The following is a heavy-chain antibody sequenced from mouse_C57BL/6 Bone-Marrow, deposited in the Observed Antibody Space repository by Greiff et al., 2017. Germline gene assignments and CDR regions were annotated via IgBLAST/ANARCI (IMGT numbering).Heavy chain of an antibody. D-gene: IGHD1-1*01. CDR2: ISSGGSYT. CDR3: ARHGHYYYGSIPYYAMDY. Sequence: EVKLMESGGDLVKPGGSLKLSCAASGFTFSSYGMSWVRQTPDKRLEWVATISSGGSYTYYPDSVKGRFTISRDNAKNTLYLQMSSLKSEDTAMYYCARHGHYYYGSIPYYAMDYWGQGTSVTVSS. J-gene: IGHJ4*01. CDR1: GFTFSSYG. V-gene: IGHV5-6*01.